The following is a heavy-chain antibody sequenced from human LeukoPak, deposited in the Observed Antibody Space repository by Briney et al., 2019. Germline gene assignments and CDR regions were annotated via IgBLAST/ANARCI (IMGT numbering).Heavy chain of an antibody. D-gene: IGHD3-22*01. V-gene: IGHV3-48*01. CDR3: ARGGHYYDSSGYQEDFDY. Sequence: GGSLRLSCAASGFTFSSYSMNWVRQAQGKGLEWVSHISSSSSTIYYADSVKGRFTISRDNAKNSLYLQMNSLRAEDTAVYYCARGGHYYDSSGYQEDFDYWGQGTLVTVSS. CDR1: GFTFSSYS. CDR2: ISSSSSTI. J-gene: IGHJ4*02.